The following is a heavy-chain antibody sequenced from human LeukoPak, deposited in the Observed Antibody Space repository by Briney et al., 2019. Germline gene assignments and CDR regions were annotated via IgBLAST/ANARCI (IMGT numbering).Heavy chain of an antibody. J-gene: IGHJ4*02. Sequence: GGSLRLSCAASGFTFSGYAMTWDRQAPGKGLEWVATISGPGSTTYYADSVKGRFTISRDNSQNTLYLQMNSLRAEDTAIYYCAKGLLTKTHGISWDPFDSWGQGTLVSVSS. CDR3: AKGLLTKTHGISWDPFDS. CDR2: ISGPGSTT. D-gene: IGHD6-13*01. V-gene: IGHV3-23*01. CDR1: GFTFSGYA.